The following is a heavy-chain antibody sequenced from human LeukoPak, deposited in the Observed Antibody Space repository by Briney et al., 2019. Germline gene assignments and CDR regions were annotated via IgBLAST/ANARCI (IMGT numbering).Heavy chain of an antibody. CDR3: TTEPIVGATWGHFDY. CDR2: IKSKTDGGTT. V-gene: IGHV3-15*01. CDR1: GFTFSNAW. J-gene: IGHJ4*02. D-gene: IGHD1-26*01. Sequence: GGSLRLSCAASGFTFSNAWMSWVRQAPGKGLEWDGRIKSKTDGGTTDYAATVKARFTMSRDDSKNTLYLQMNSLKTEDTAVYYCTTEPIVGATWGHFDYWGQGTLVTVSS.